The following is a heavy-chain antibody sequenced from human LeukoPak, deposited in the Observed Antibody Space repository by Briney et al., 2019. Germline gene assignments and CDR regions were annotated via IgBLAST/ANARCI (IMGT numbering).Heavy chain of an antibody. CDR3: AKGNYGSGTAIDY. CDR2: ISYDGSNK. Sequence: GGSLRLSCAASGFTFSSYGMHWVRQAPGKGLDWVAVISYDGSNKYYADSVKGRFTISRDNSKNTLYLQMHSLGAEDTAVYYCAKGNYGSGTAIDYWGQGTLVTVSS. D-gene: IGHD3-10*01. CDR1: GFTFSSYG. V-gene: IGHV3-30*18. J-gene: IGHJ4*02.